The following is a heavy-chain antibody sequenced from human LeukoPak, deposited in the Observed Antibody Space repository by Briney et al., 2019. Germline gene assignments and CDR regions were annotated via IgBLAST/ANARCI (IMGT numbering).Heavy chain of an antibody. CDR1: GFSLSTSGVG. D-gene: IGHD3-22*01. J-gene: IGHJ4*02. V-gene: IGHV2-5*02. Sequence: NESGPTLVKPTQTLTLTCTFSGFSLSTSGVGVAWIRQPPAKALEWLALIYWDDDKRYSPSLKSRLTITKDTSKKQVVLTMTNMDPVDTATYYCARSLDLYDSSGSYPYYFDYWGQGTLVTVSS. CDR2: IYWDDDK. CDR3: ARSLDLYDSSGSYPYYFDY.